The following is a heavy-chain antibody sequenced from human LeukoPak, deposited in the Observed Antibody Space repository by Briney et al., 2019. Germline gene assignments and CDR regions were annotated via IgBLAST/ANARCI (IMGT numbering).Heavy chain of an antibody. D-gene: IGHD3-9*01. J-gene: IGHJ4*02. Sequence: SVKVSCKASGGTFSSYAISWVRQAPGQRLEWMGGIIPIFGTANYAQKFQGRVTITTDESTSTAYMELSSLRSEDTAVYYCARDPLHYDILTGYYSRGYFDYWGQGTLVTVSS. CDR1: GGTFSSYA. CDR3: ARDPLHYDILTGYYSRGYFDY. V-gene: IGHV1-69*05. CDR2: IIPIFGTA.